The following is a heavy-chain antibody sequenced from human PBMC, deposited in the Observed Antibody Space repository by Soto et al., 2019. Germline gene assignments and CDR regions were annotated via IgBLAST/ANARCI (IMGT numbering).Heavy chain of an antibody. CDR1: GDTLNNNV. CDR3: AGRCDSTTCLGHFDY. V-gene: IGHV1-69*06. Sequence: QVQLVQSGAEVKKPGSSVKVSCKASGDTLNNNVVNWVRQAPGQGLEWLGGILPIFATANYAQKFQGRVTITADKSTSTAYMELTSLRSEDTAVYYCAGRCDSTTCLGHFDYWGQGTLVTVAS. CDR2: ILPIFATA. J-gene: IGHJ4*02. D-gene: IGHD2-2*01.